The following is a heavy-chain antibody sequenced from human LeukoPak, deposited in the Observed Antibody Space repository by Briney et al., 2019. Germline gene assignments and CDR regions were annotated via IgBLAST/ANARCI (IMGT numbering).Heavy chain of an antibody. J-gene: IGHJ4*02. CDR3: TRVGGNPPRGCDY. V-gene: IGHV3-74*01. CDR2: INSDGSST. Sequence: GGSLRLSCAAPGFTLSSYRVHWVRQVPGEGLGWVSRINSDGSSTSYADSVKGRFTISRDNAKNTLYLQMNSLRAEDTALYYCTRVGGNPPRGCDYWGQGTLVTVSS. CDR1: GFTLSSYR. D-gene: IGHD4-23*01.